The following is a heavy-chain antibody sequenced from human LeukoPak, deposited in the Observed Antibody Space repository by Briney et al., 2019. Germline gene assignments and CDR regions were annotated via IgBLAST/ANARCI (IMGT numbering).Heavy chain of an antibody. J-gene: IGHJ4*02. CDR2: ISAYNGNT. CDR1: GYTFTCYG. D-gene: IGHD3-3*01. CDR3: ARDVTIFGVVINDY. V-gene: IGHV1-18*01. Sequence: ASVKVSCKASGYTFTCYGISWVRQAPGQGLEWMGWISAYNGNTNYAQKLQGRVTMTTDTSTSTAYMELRSLRSDDTAVYYCARDVTIFGVVINDYWGQGTLVTVSS.